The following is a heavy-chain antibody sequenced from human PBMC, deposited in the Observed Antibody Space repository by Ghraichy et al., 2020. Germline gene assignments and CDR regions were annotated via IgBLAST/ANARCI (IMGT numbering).Heavy chain of an antibody. J-gene: IGHJ4*02. CDR3: AREYCDDALCYMPDY. CDR1: GYTLTSYG. CDR2: ISSYSGKT. D-gene: IGHD2-8*01. Sequence: ASVKVSCKASGYTLTSYGISWVRQAPGQGLEWMGWISSYSGKTYYAQKVQGRVTMTTDTSTNTAYMDLRSLRSDDTAVYYCAREYCDDALCYMPDYWGQGTLVTVSS. V-gene: IGHV1-18*01.